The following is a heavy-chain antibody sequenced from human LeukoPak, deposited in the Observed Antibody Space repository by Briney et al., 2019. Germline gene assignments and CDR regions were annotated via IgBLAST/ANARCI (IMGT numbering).Heavy chain of an antibody. CDR3: TTSRQYGSGDPTH. CDR1: GFTFSNAW. CDR2: IKRKSDGGTT. J-gene: IGHJ1*01. D-gene: IGHD3-10*01. V-gene: IGHV3-15*01. Sequence: GGSLRLSCAASGFTFSNAWMTWVRQAPGKGLEWVGRIKRKSDGGTTDYAAPVKGRFTISRDDSKDTVSLQMNSLKTEDTAVYYCTTSRQYGSGDPTHWGQGTLVTVSS.